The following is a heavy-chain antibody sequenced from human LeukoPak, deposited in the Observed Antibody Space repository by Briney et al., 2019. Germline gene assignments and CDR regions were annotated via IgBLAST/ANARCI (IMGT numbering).Heavy chain of an antibody. J-gene: IGHJ4*02. V-gene: IGHV1-2*02. Sequence: ASVKVSFKASGYTFTDYYMHWVRQAPGEGSEWMGWINPNSGGTNYSQKFQGRVTMTRDTSISTAYMELSRLRSDDTAVYYCARDLTHRRNYDNSGYQIVPAFWGQGTLVTVSS. CDR3: ARDLTHRRNYDNSGYQIVPAF. D-gene: IGHD3-22*01. CDR1: GYTFTDYY. CDR2: INPNSGGT.